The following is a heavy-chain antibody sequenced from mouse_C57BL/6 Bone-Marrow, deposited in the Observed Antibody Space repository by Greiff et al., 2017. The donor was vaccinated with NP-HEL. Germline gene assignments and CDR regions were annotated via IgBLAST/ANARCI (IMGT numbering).Heavy chain of an antibody. CDR1: GFTFSNYW. J-gene: IGHJ1*03. CDR3: TGGGTGYFDV. D-gene: IGHD2-14*01. CDR2: IRLKSDNYAT. Sequence: VQLKESGGGLVQPGGSMKLSCVASGFTFSNYWMNWVRQSPEQGLEWVAQIRLKSDNYATHYAESVKGRFTISRDDSKSSVYLQMNNLRAEDTGIYYCTGGGTGYFDVWGTGTTVTVSS. V-gene: IGHV6-3*01.